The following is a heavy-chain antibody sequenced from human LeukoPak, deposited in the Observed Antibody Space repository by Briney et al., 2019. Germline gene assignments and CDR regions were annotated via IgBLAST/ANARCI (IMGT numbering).Heavy chain of an antibody. Sequence: GGSLRLSCAASGFSVSGHYMSWVRQAPGKGLEWVSILYTDGTTCYADSVRSRFTISRDSSTNTLYLQMSSLRADDTAVYFCARDRPYYDKGDMDVWGQGTMVTVSS. D-gene: IGHD3-22*01. J-gene: IGHJ6*02. CDR3: ARDRPYYDKGDMDV. CDR1: GFSVSGHY. V-gene: IGHV3-53*01. CDR2: LYTDGTT.